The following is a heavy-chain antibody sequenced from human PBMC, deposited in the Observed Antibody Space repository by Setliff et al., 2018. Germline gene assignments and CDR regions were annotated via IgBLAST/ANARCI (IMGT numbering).Heavy chain of an antibody. V-gene: IGHV3-21*01. CDR1: GFAFASYN. CDR3: ASSRTWIPVLDY. CDR2: LSSANNYI. J-gene: IGHJ4*02. Sequence: PGGSLRLSCAASGFAFASYNMIWVRQAPGKGLEWVSSLSSANNYIVYADSVKGRFTISGDNAKSSLYLQMNSLSAEDTAIYYCASSRTWIPVLDYCGQGTLVTVSS. D-gene: IGHD5-12*01.